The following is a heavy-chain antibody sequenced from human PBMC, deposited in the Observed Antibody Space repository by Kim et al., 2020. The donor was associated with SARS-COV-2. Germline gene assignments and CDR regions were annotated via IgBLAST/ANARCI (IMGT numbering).Heavy chain of an antibody. CDR3: TRGVAVDYPFFVY. J-gene: IGHJ4*01. V-gene: IGHV3-49*03. D-gene: IGHD4-17*01. Sequence: GGSLRLSCIGYGFIFGGYPMTWFRQAPGKGLEWVGVIRTKTCGGTAEYAASVKSIFSISRDNTKNIDLQQMNSLKTEDTDFSNCTRGVAVDYPFFVYWG. CDR2: IRTKTCGGTA. CDR1: GFIFGGYP.